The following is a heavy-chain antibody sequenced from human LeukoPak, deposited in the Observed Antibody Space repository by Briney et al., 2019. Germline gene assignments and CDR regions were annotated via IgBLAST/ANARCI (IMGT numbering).Heavy chain of an antibody. J-gene: IGHJ4*02. Sequence: ASETLSLTCTASGGSISSGGYSWSWIRQHPGKGLEWIGYIYYSGSTYYNPSLKSRVTISVDTSKNQFSLKLSSVTAADTAVYYCARGHSSGWVYFDYWGQGTLVTVSS. D-gene: IGHD6-19*01. V-gene: IGHV4-31*03. CDR1: GGSISSGGYS. CDR3: ARGHSSGWVYFDY. CDR2: IYYSGST.